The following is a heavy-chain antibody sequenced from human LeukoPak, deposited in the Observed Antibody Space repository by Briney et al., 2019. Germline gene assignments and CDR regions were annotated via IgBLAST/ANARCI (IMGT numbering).Heavy chain of an antibody. CDR1: GGSISSYY. J-gene: IGHJ3*02. D-gene: IGHD1-26*01. V-gene: IGHV4-59*01. Sequence: SETLSLTCTVSGGSISSYYWSWIRQPPGKGLEWIGYIYYSGSTNCNPSLKSQVTISVDTSKNQFSLKLSSVTAADTAVYYCARASGSYGDIDAFDIWGQGTMVTVSS. CDR3: ARASGSYGDIDAFDI. CDR2: IYYSGST.